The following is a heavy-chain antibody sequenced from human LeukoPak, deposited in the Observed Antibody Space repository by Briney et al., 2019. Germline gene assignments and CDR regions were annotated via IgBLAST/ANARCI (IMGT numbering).Heavy chain of an antibody. CDR3: ANGGGSGYSY. J-gene: IGHJ4*02. D-gene: IGHD3-22*01. CDR2: INSAGSST. CDR1: GFTLSTYW. Sequence: GGSLRLSCAASGFTLSTYWMHWVRQVPGKGLVWVSRINSAGSSTIYADSVKGRFTISRDNAKNTLYLQMNSLRPDDTAVYYCANGGGSGYSYWGQGTLVTVSS. V-gene: IGHV3-74*01.